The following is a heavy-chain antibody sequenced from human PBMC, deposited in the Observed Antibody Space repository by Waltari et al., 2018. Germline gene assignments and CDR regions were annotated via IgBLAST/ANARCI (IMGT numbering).Heavy chain of an antibody. Sequence: QVQLQESGPGLVKPSETLSLTCTVSGGSISSYYWSWIRQPPGKGLEWIGYIYYSGSTIYNPSLKSRVTISVDTSKNQFSLKLSSVTAADTAVYYCARSITRYSGSYRLYYYYYYMDVWGKGTTVTVSS. CDR1: GGSISSYY. CDR3: ARSITRYSGSYRLYYYYYYMDV. J-gene: IGHJ6*03. D-gene: IGHD1-26*01. CDR2: IYYSGST. V-gene: IGHV4-59*01.